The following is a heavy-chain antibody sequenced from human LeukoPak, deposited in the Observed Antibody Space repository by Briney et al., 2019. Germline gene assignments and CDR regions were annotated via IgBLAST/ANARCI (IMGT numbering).Heavy chain of an antibody. Sequence: SETLSLTCTVSGGSISSGGYYWSWIRQHPGKGLEWIGYIYYSGSTYYNPSLKSRVTISVDTSKNQFSLKLSSVTAADTAVYYCARAIAAAGSTSGYDPWGQGTLVTVSS. V-gene: IGHV4-31*03. D-gene: IGHD6-13*01. J-gene: IGHJ5*02. CDR1: GGSISSGGYY. CDR3: ARAIAAAGSTSGYDP. CDR2: IYYSGST.